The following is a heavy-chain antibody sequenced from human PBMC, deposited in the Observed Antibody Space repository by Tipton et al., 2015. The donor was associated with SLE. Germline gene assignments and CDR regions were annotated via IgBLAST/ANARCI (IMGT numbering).Heavy chain of an antibody. D-gene: IGHD1-26*01. CDR3: ARDRPERGSYPSYWYFDL. Sequence: QLVQSGAEVKKPGASVKVSCKASGYTFTGYYMHWVRQAPGQGLEWMGWINPNSGGTNYAQKFQGWVTMTRDTSISTAYMELSRLRSGDTAVYYCARDRPERGSYPSYWYFDLWGRGTLVTVSS. CDR1: GYTFTGYY. V-gene: IGHV1-2*04. CDR2: INPNSGGT. J-gene: IGHJ2*01.